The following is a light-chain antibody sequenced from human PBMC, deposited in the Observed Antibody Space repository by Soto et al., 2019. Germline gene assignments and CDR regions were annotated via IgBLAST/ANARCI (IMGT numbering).Light chain of an antibody. Sequence: EIVLTQSPAALSVSPGERVTLSCRASQGIGSTLAWYQQKPGQTPRLLIYDSSTRAIGTPTRFSGSRSGTEFTLTINGLQSEDFAVYYCQRYNNWPLTVGGGTKVDIK. CDR1: QGIGST. J-gene: IGKJ4*01. CDR2: DSS. CDR3: QRYNNWPLT. V-gene: IGKV3-15*01.